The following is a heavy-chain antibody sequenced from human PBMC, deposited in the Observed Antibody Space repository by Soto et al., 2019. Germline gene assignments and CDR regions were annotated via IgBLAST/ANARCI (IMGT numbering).Heavy chain of an antibody. CDR1: GGSISSSSYY. J-gene: IGHJ3*02. Sequence: SETLSLTCTVSGGSISSSSYYWGWIRQPPGKGLEWIGSIYYSGSTYYNPSLESRVTISVDTSKNQFSLKLSSVTAADTAVYYCARHFYSGGYGNDAFDIWGQGTMVTVSS. CDR2: IYYSGST. V-gene: IGHV4-39*01. D-gene: IGHD5-12*01. CDR3: ARHFYSGGYGNDAFDI.